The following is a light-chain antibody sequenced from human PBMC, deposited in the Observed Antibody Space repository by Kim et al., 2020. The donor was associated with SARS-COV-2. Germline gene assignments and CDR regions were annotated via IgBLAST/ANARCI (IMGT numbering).Light chain of an antibody. CDR1: NMGSKT. Sequence: APGKTARISCGGNNMGSKTVHWYQQRPGQAPVLVIYYDSDRPSGIPERFSGSNSGKTATLTISRVEAGDEADYYCQVWDSSSDHYVFGIGTKVTVL. V-gene: IGLV3-21*04. J-gene: IGLJ1*01. CDR2: YDS. CDR3: QVWDSSSDHYV.